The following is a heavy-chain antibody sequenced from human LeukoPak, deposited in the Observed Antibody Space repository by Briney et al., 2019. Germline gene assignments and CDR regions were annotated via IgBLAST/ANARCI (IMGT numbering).Heavy chain of an antibody. Sequence: GGSLRLSCSASGFTFSSYSMNWVRQAPGKGLEWVAVISYDGSNKYYADSVKGRFTISRDNSKNTLYLQMNSLRAEDTAVYYCANEAPVAGPVYWGQGTLVTVSS. D-gene: IGHD6-19*01. CDR2: ISYDGSNK. J-gene: IGHJ4*02. CDR1: GFTFSSYS. V-gene: IGHV3-30*18. CDR3: ANEAPVAGPVY.